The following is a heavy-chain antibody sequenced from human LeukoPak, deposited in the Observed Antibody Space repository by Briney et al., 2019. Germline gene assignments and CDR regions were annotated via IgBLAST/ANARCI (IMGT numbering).Heavy chain of an antibody. Sequence: ASMKVSCKTSGDTFSNFVISWVRQAPGQGLEWMGGIIPIFGTANYAQKFQGRVTITADESTSTAYMELSSLRSEDTAVYYCARRRALDYSNYYFDYWGQGTLVTVSS. CDR1: GDTFSNFV. CDR2: IIPIFGTA. J-gene: IGHJ4*02. V-gene: IGHV1-69*01. CDR3: ARRRALDYSNYYFDY. D-gene: IGHD4-11*01.